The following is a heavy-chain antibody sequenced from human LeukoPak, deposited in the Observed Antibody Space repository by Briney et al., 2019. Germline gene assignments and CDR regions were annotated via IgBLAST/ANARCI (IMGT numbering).Heavy chain of an antibody. CDR3: ARGHWPSSGWYYDY. CDR1: GGSISSYY. Sequence: KPSETLSLTCTVSGGSISSYYWSWIRQPPGKGLEWIGYIYYSGSTNYNPSLKSRVTISVDTSKNQFSLKLSSVTAADTAVYYCARGHWPSSGWYYDYWGQGTLVTVSS. D-gene: IGHD6-19*01. CDR2: IYYSGST. V-gene: IGHV4-59*01. J-gene: IGHJ4*02.